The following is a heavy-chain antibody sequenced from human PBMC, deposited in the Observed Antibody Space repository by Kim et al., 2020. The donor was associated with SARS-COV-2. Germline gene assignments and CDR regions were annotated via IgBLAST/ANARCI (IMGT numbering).Heavy chain of an antibody. Sequence: SETLSLTCIVSCSSVSSGNYYWSWIRQPTGKGLEWIAYIHYSGNHNYNPSLKSRVTISVDTSKNQFSLRLNSLTAADTAVYYCARGPFYDSSGYYYYFDYWGQGALVTVSS. D-gene: IGHD3-22*01. CDR2: IHYSGNH. CDR1: CSSVSSGNYY. J-gene: IGHJ4*02. V-gene: IGHV4-61*01. CDR3: ARGPFYDSSGYYYYFDY.